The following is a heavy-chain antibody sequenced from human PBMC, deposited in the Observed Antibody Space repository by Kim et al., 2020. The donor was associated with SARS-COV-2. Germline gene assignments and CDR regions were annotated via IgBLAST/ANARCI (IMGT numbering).Heavy chain of an antibody. CDR1: GFTFSSYG. D-gene: IGHD3-3*01. V-gene: IGHV3-33*01. Sequence: GGSLRLSCAASGFTFSSYGMHWVRQAPGKGLEWVAVIWYDGSNKYYADSVKGRFTISRDNSKNTLYLQMNSLRAEDTAVYYCAREEMAYYDFWSSTAPYYYYGMDVWGQGATVTVSS. J-gene: IGHJ6*02. CDR2: IWYDGSNK. CDR3: AREEMAYYDFWSSTAPYYYYGMDV.